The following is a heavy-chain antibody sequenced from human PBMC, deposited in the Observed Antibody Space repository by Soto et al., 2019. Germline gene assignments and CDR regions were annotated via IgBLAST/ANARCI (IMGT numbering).Heavy chain of an antibody. CDR3: ARGGRGYYYYYMDV. CDR1: GGSISSGGYY. J-gene: IGHJ6*03. Sequence: PSETLSLTCTVSGGSISSGGYYWSWIRQHPGKGLEWIGYIYYSGSTYYNPSLKSRVTISVDTSKNQFSLKLSSVTAADTAVYYCARGGRGYYYYYMDVWGKGTTVTVSS. V-gene: IGHV4-31*03. D-gene: IGHD2-15*01. CDR2: IYYSGST.